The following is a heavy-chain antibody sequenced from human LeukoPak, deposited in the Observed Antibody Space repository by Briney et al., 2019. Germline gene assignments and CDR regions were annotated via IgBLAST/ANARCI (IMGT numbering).Heavy chain of an antibody. D-gene: IGHD5-12*01. Sequence: GGSLRLSCAASGFTFSGYEMNWVRQAPGKGLEWVSYISSSGSTIYYAVSVKGRFTISRDNAKNSLYLQMNSLRAEDTAVYYCARAKGYSGPLNDYWGQGTLVTVSS. J-gene: IGHJ4*02. V-gene: IGHV3-48*03. CDR3: ARAKGYSGPLNDY. CDR2: ISSSGSTI. CDR1: GFTFSGYE.